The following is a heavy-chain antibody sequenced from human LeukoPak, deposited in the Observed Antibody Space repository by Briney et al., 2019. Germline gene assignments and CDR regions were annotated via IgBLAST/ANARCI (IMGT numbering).Heavy chain of an antibody. D-gene: IGHD6-13*01. CDR3: AKGGIASPGFDY. J-gene: IGHJ4*02. V-gene: IGHV3-23*01. CDR1: GFTFSSYA. CDR2: ISGSGGST. Sequence: GASLRLSCAASGFTFSSYAMSWVRQAPGKGLEWVSSISGSGGSTYSADSVKGRFTISRDNSKNTLHLQMNSLRAEDTAVYYCAKGGIASPGFDYWGQGTLVTVSS.